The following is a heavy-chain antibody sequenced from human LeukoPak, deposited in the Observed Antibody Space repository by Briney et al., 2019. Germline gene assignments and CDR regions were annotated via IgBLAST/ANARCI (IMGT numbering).Heavy chain of an antibody. Sequence: PSETLSLTCAVSGYSISSGYYWGWVRRPPGKGLEWIGSIYHSGSTYYNPSLKSRVTISVDTSKNQFSLKLSSVAAADTAGYYWASQAIIVVDPSFNYWGQGTLVTVSS. CDR2: IYHSGST. J-gene: IGHJ4*02. CDR3: ASQAIIVVDPSFNY. CDR1: GYSISSGYY. D-gene: IGHD3-22*01. V-gene: IGHV4-38-2*01.